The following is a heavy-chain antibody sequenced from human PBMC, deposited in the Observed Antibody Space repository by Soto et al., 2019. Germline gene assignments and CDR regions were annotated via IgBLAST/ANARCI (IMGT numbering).Heavy chain of an antibody. V-gene: IGHV1-69*13. CDR2: IIPIFGTA. CDR3: ARGRAVAYGMDV. D-gene: IGHD6-19*01. CDR1: GGTFSSYA. Sequence: ASVKVSCKASGGTFSSYAISWVRQAPGQGLEWMGGIIPIFGTANYAQKFQGRVTITADESTSTAYMELSSLRSEDTAVYYCARGRAVAYGMDVWGQGTTVTVSS. J-gene: IGHJ6*02.